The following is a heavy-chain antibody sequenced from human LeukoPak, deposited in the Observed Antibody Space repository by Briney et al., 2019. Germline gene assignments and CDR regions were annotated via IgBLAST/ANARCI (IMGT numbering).Heavy chain of an antibody. Sequence: PSETLSLTCTVSGGSIGSYYWRWIRQPPGKGLEWIGYIYNSGNTNYSPSLKSQVSISVDTPKNQFSLKLSSVTAADTAVYYCARPSRDGYRYTFDYWGQGILVTVSS. D-gene: IGHD5-24*01. CDR1: GGSIGSYY. J-gene: IGHJ4*02. CDR2: IYNSGNT. CDR3: ARPSRDGYRYTFDY. V-gene: IGHV4-59*01.